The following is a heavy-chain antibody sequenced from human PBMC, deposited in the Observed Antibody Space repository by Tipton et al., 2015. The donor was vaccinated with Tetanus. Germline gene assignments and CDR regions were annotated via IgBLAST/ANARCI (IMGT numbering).Heavy chain of an antibody. V-gene: IGHV3-33*06. J-gene: IGHJ4*01. CDR2: IWFDGTNE. Sequence: SLRLSCAVSGFTFSSYGMHWVRQPPGKGLEWVAVIWFDGTNEHYADSVKGRLTISRDNSKNTLYLQMDSLRAEDTAVYYCAKSVVTAIQSFHYWGHGTRVTVSS. D-gene: IGHD2-21*02. CDR3: AKSVVTAIQSFHY. CDR1: GFTFSSYG.